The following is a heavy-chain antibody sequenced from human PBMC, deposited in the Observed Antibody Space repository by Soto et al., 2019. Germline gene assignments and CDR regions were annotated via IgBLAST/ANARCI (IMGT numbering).Heavy chain of an antibody. V-gene: IGHV1-69*01. CDR2: IIPIFGTA. J-gene: IGHJ4*02. CDR1: GGTFSSYS. Sequence: QVQLVQSGAEVKKPGSSVKVSCKASGGTFSSYSINWVRQAPGQGLEWMGEIIPIFGTANYAQKFQGRVTITADESTSTAYMERSSLRDEDTAVYYCARDGGRHSGGIDYWGQGTRVTVSS. D-gene: IGHD1-26*01. CDR3: ARDGGRHSGGIDY.